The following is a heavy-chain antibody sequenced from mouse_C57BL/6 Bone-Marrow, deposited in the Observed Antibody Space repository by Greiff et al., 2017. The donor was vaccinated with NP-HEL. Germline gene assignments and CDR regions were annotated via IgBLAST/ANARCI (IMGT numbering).Heavy chain of an antibody. CDR3: VRRHYAMDY. Sequence: EVKLMESGGGLVQPKGSLKLSCAASGFSFNTYAMNWVRQAPGKGLEWVARIRSKSNNYATYYADSVKDRFTISRDDSESMLYLQMNNLKTEDTAMYYCVRRHYAMDYWGQGTSVTVSS. CDR2: IRSKSNNYAT. CDR1: GFSFNTYA. V-gene: IGHV10-1*01. J-gene: IGHJ4*01.